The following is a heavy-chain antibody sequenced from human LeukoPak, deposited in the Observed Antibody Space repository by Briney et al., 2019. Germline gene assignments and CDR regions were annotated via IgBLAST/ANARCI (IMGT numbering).Heavy chain of an antibody. V-gene: IGHV1-2*02. CDR1: GYTFTGYA. D-gene: IGHD5-12*01. CDR2: INPEKLDT. J-gene: IGHJ4*02. CDR3: AKKVRGPSHPLDF. Sequence: ASVKVSCKASGYTFTGYAIHWVRQAPGQGLKWMGWINPEKLDTGYEHKFQGRVTMTSDTSISTAYMELSSLRSDDTAVYYCAKKVRGPSHPLDFWGQGTLVTVSS.